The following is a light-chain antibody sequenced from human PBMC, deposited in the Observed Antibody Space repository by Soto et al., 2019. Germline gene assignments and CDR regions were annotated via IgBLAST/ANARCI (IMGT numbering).Light chain of an antibody. CDR2: AAS. CDR1: QSIGTY. V-gene: IGKV1-39*01. J-gene: IGKJ5*01. CDR3: QQLHDYPIT. Sequence: DIQMTQSPSSLSASVGDRVTITCRASQSIGTYLHWYQQKPGKAPKLLIYAASSLQSGVPSRFSGSGSGTDFTLTISSLQPEDFATYYCQQLHDYPITFGQGTRLEIK.